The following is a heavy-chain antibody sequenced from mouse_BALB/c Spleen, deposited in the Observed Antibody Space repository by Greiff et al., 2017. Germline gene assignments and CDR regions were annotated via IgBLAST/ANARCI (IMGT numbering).Heavy chain of an antibody. CDR2: ISYSGST. D-gene: IGHD2-12*01. V-gene: IGHV3-8*02. Sequence: EVKLVESGPSLVKPSQTLSLTCSVTGDSITSGYWNWIRKSPGNKLEYMGYISYSGSTYYNPSLKSRISITRDTSKNQYYLQLNSVTTEDTATDDCATYDGFAYWGQGTLVTVSA. J-gene: IGHJ3*01. CDR1: GDSITSGY. CDR3: ATYDGFAY.